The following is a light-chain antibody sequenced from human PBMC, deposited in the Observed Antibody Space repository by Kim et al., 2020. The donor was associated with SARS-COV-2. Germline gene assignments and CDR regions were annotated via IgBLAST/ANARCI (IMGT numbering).Light chain of an antibody. J-gene: IGLJ3*02. V-gene: IGLV4-60*03. Sequence: QPVLTQSSSASASLGSSVKLTCTLSSGHSSYIIAWHQQQPGKAPRYLMKLEGSGSYNKGSGVPDRFSGSSSGADHYLTISNLQSEDEADYYCETWDSNTRVFGGGTQLTVL. CDR2: LEGSGSY. CDR3: ETWDSNTRV. CDR1: SGHSSYI.